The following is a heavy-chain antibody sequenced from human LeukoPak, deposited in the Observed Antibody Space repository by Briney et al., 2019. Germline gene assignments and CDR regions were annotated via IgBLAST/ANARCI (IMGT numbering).Heavy chain of an antibody. D-gene: IGHD2-2*01. Sequence: PGGSLRLSCAASGFTFSSYSMNWVRQAPGKGLEWVSSISSSSSYIYYADSVKGRFTVSRDNAKNSLYLQMNSLRAEDTAVYYCARGDCSSTSCPPSGYWGQGTLVTVSS. J-gene: IGHJ4*02. CDR1: GFTFSSYS. V-gene: IGHV3-21*01. CDR2: ISSSSSYI. CDR3: ARGDCSSTSCPPSGY.